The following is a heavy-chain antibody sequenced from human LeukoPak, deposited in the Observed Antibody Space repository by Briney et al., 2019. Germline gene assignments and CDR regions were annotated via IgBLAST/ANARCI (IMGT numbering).Heavy chain of an antibody. V-gene: IGHV4-59*08. Sequence: PSETLSLTCTVSGGSISSYDWSWIRQPPGKGLEWIGYIYYSGSTNYNPSLKSRVTILMDTSKIQFSLKLSSVTAADTAVYYCARLGADRFDPWGQGTLVTASS. CDR3: ARLGADRFDP. D-gene: IGHD3-10*01. J-gene: IGHJ5*02. CDR2: IYYSGST. CDR1: GGSISSYD.